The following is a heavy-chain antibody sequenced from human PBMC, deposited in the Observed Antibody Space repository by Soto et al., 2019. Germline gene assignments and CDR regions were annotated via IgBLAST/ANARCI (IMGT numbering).Heavy chain of an antibody. Sequence: QVQLQQWGAGLLKSSETLSLTCAFFGGSFSGSDYHWSWIRQPPGKGLEWIGEINHSGTTKYNPSLKSRVTISIDTSKSRFSLRLTSVTAADTALYYCARASPSYYYGMDVWGHGTTVTVSS. J-gene: IGHJ6*02. V-gene: IGHV4-34*01. CDR1: GGSFSGSDYH. CDR3: ARASPSYYYGMDV. CDR2: INHSGTT.